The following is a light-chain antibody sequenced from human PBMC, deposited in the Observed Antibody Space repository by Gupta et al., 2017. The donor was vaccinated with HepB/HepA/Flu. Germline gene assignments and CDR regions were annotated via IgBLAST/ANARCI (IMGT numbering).Light chain of an antibody. Sequence: QSVLTQPPSASDIPGQRVTISCSGSRSNIGSNTVNWYQPLPGTAPKLLIYINNPRPSGVPARFSGSKSGTSASLAISGLQSEDEADYYCSSWDDSLNGIIFGGGTKVTVL. V-gene: IGLV1-44*01. J-gene: IGLJ2*01. CDR2: INN. CDR3: SSWDDSLNGII. CDR1: RSNIGSNT.